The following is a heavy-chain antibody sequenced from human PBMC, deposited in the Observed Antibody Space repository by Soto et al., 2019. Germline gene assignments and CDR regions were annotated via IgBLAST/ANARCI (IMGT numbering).Heavy chain of an antibody. D-gene: IGHD1-1*01. CDR2: IYYTGIT. V-gene: IGHV4-31*03. CDR1: GGSISRDSYY. J-gene: IGHJ5*01. Sequence: QVQLHESGPGLVKPSQTLSLTCSVSGGSISRDSYYWTWIRQHPGKGLEWIGYIYYTGITHYSPSLRTRVTISVDTSNSQFSLNLNSVTAADTAVYYCATGTSSWFESWGQGTLVTVSS. CDR3: ATGTSSWFES.